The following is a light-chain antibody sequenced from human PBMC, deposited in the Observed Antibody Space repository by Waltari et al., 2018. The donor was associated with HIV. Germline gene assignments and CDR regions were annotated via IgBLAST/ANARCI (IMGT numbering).Light chain of an antibody. J-gene: IGKJ4*01. CDR2: LTS. CDR3: MQGLQTPQVT. V-gene: IGKV2-28*01. CDR1: QSLLHSNGFHH. Sequence: DIVLTQSPLSMTVTPGEPASISCRSSQSLLHSNGFHHLDLYLQKPGQSPQLLIYLTSNRASGVPARFSGSGSGTDFTLKINRVEAGDVGIYYCMQGLQTPQVTFGGGTRVEI.